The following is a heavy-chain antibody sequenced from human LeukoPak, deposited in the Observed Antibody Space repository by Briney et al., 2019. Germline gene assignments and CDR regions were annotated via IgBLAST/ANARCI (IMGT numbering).Heavy chain of an antibody. CDR1: GGSLSRGSYF. CDR3: ARGITNFGVVIQNWFDP. CDR2: IYTSGTT. J-gene: IGHJ5*02. Sequence: SQTLSLTCTVSGGSLSRGSYFWSWIRQPAGKGLEWIGHIYTSGTTNYNPSLKSRVTISADTSKNQFSLKLSSVTAADTAVYYCARGITNFGVVIQNWFDPWGQGTLVTVSS. V-gene: IGHV4-61*09. D-gene: IGHD3-3*01.